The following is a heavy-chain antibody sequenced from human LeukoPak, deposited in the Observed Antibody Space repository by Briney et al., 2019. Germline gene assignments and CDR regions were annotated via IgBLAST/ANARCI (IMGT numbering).Heavy chain of an antibody. D-gene: IGHD3-22*01. V-gene: IGHV4-34*01. CDR1: AVSFNGYY. CDR3: ARELKVVVMTTSPYYYYYMDV. J-gene: IGHJ6*03. CDR2: INNSGST. Sequence: SETLSFTCAGYAVSFNGYYWGRLPPGQGKERKWFGEINNSGSTNYNPSLKSRVTRSVDTSKNQFSLKRRSVTAADTAVYYCARELKVVVMTTSPYYYYYMDVWGKGTAVTVSS.